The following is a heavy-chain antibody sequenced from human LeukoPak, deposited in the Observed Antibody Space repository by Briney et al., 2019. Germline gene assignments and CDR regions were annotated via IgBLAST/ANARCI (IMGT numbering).Heavy chain of an antibody. CDR1: GGSISSSSYY. CDR3: ARMMWFGESDQGFDY. J-gene: IGHJ4*02. V-gene: IGHV4-39*01. CDR2: IYYSGRT. Sequence: SETLSLTCPVSGGSISSSSYYWGWIRQPPGKGLARFGGIYYSGRTYYNPSLKSRATISVNTSKNQFFLKLSSVTAADTAVYYCARMMWFGESDQGFDYWGQGTLVTVSS. D-gene: IGHD3-10*01.